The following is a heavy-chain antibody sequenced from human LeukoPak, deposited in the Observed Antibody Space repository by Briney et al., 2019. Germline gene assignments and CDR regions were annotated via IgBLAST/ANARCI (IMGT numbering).Heavy chain of an antibody. V-gene: IGHV1-69*04. CDR1: GGTFSSYA. D-gene: IGHD3-10*01. J-gene: IGHJ4*02. CDR2: IIPILGIA. Sequence: SVKVSCKASGGTFSSYAISWVRQAPGQGLEWMGRIIPILGIANYAQKFQGRVTITADKSTSTAYMELNSLRAEDTAVYYCAREFFDGSGSYYNPMSDGNDYWGQGTLVTVSS. CDR3: AREFFDGSGSYYNPMSDGNDY.